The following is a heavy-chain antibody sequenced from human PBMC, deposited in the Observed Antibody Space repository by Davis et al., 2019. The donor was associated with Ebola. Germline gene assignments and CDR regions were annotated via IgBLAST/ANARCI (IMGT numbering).Heavy chain of an antibody. J-gene: IGHJ5*02. CDR1: GYSFNNYW. D-gene: IGHD3-16*02. CDR3: ARDIPSSYNWFDP. CDR2: IDPSDSYT. V-gene: IGHV5-10-1*01. Sequence: GESLKTSCKGSGYSFNNYWISWVRQLPGKGLEWLGRIDPSDSYTNYSPSFQGHITISVDRSVSSVFLQWSSLRASDNAIYYCARDIPSSYNWFDPWGQGTKVTVSS.